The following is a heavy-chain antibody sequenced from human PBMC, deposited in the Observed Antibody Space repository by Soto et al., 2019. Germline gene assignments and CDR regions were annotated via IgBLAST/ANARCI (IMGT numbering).Heavy chain of an antibody. D-gene: IGHD3-9*01. V-gene: IGHV3-30-3*01. CDR1: DFSFSSYA. J-gene: IGHJ4*02. Sequence: GGSLRLSCAASDFSFSSYAMHWIRQAPGKGLEWLAVISFDGNIIQYADSVKGRFIISRDNSKNTLYLQMNSLRGDDTAVYYCARTFDTITYYFDYWGQGTLVTAPQ. CDR3: ARTFDTITYYFDY. CDR2: ISFDGNII.